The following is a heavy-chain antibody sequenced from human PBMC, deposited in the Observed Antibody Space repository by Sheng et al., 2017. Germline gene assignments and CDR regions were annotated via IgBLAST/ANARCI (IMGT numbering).Heavy chain of an antibody. CDR3: AGLGATTWGNDFDY. CDR2: ITSSNNYI. J-gene: IGHJ4*02. D-gene: IGHD1-26*01. Sequence: EVQLVESGGGLVKPGGSLRLSCAASGFTFSSYNMNWVRQAPGKGLEWVSSITSSNNYIYYADSVKGRFTISRDNAKNALYLQMNSLRAEDTAVYYCAGLGATTWGNDFDYWGQGALVTVSS. V-gene: IGHV3-21*01. CDR1: GFTFSSYN.